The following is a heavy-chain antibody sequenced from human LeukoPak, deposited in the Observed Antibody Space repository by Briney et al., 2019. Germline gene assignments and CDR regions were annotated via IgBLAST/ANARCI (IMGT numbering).Heavy chain of an antibody. J-gene: IGHJ3*02. V-gene: IGHV1-2*02. CDR2: INPNSGGT. D-gene: IGHD6-19*01. CDR3: AREGLSSGWSDAFDI. Sequence: ASVKVSCKASGYTFTGYYMHWVRQAPGQGLEWMGWINPNSGGTNYAQKFQGRVTMTRDTSISTAYMELSRLRSDDTAVYYCAREGLSSGWSDAFDIWGQGTMVTVSS. CDR1: GYTFTGYY.